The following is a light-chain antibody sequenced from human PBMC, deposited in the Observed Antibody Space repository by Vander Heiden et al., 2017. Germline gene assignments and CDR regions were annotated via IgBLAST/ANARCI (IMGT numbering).Light chain of an antibody. CDR3: QQYDELPPLT. V-gene: IGKV1-33*01. CDR1: QDSSTY. Sequence: DIQLTQSPSSLSASVGDRVTITCQASQDSSTYLNWYQQKPGKDAKLLIYDASTLETRGPSRFSGSGSGTDFTITISSLQPEEIATYYCQQYDELPPLTFGEGTKVEIK. CDR2: DAS. J-gene: IGKJ4*01.